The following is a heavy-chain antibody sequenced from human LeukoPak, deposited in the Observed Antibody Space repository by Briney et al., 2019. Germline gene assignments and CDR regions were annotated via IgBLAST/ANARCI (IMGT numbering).Heavy chain of an antibody. CDR3: AKDYYDSSGYYSRLLFDY. Sequence: GGSLRLSCAASGFTFSSYAMSWVRQAPGKVLEWVSAISGSGGSTYYADSVKGRFTISRDNSKNTLYLQMNSLRAEDTAVYYCAKDYYDSSGYYSRLLFDYWGQGTLVTVSS. D-gene: IGHD3-22*01. CDR2: ISGSGGST. CDR1: GFTFSSYA. J-gene: IGHJ4*02. V-gene: IGHV3-23*01.